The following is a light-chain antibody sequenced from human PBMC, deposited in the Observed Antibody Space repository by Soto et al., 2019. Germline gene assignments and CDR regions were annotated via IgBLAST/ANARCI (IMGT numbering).Light chain of an antibody. V-gene: IGKV1-39*01. CDR3: QQSYNTPWT. Sequence: DIQLTPSPSSLSASVGDRVTITCRASRSISVYLNWYQRKPGKAPKLLIYAASTLQSAVPSRFSGSGSGTDFTLTISSLQPEDFTTYYCQQSYNTPWTFGQGTKVEIK. CDR1: RSISVY. CDR2: AAS. J-gene: IGKJ1*01.